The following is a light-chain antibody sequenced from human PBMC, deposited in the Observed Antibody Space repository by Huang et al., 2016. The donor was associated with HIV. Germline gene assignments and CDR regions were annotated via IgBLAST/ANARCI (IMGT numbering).Light chain of an antibody. CDR2: DAY. Sequence: EIVLTQSPATLSLSPGERATLSCRASQSVSSYLAWYQQKPGQAPRLLIYDAYSRATGIPARFSVSGSVTDFTLTISSLEPEDFAVYYCQQRSNWPRTFGQGTKVEIK. V-gene: IGKV3-11*01. CDR1: QSVSSY. J-gene: IGKJ1*01. CDR3: QQRSNWPRT.